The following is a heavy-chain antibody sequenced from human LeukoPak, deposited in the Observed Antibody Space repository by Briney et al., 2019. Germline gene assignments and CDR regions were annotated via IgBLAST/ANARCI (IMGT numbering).Heavy chain of an antibody. CDR1: GITFSSYW. D-gene: IGHD1-26*01. J-gene: IGHJ4*02. CDR3: AGLLYREYYFDY. CDR2: IKQDGSEK. Sequence: SGGSLRLSCAASGITFSSYWMSWVRQAPGKGLEWVANIKQDGSEKYYVDSVKGRFTISRDNTKNSLYLQMNSLRAEDTAVYYCAGLLYREYYFDYWGQGTLVTVSS. V-gene: IGHV3-7*01.